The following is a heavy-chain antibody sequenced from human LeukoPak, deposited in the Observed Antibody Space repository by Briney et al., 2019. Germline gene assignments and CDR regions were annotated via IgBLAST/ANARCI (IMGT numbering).Heavy chain of an antibody. J-gene: IGHJ4*02. CDR1: GFTFSSYS. Sequence: GGSLRLSCAASGFTFSSYSMNWVRQAPGKGLEWVSSISSSSSYICYADSVKGRFTISRDNAKNSLYLQMNSLRAEDTAVYYCARDCLAGYNYFDYWGQGTLVTVSS. CDR3: ARDCLAGYNYFDY. CDR2: ISSSSSYI. D-gene: IGHD1-1*01. V-gene: IGHV3-21*01.